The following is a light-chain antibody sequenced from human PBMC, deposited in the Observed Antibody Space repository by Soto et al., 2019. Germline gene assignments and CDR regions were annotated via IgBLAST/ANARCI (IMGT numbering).Light chain of an antibody. CDR1: QTVSSN. CDR3: QQRSNWPPIT. Sequence: EIVMTQSPATLSVSPGERATLSCRASQTVSSNLAWYQQKPGQAPRLLIYDASTRATGIPVRFRGSGSGTEFTLTISSLQSEDSAVYYCQQRSNWPPITFGQGTRLEIK. J-gene: IGKJ5*01. V-gene: IGKV3-15*01. CDR2: DAS.